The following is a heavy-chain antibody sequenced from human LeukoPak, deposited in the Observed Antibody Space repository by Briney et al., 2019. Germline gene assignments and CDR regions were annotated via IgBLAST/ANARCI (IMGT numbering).Heavy chain of an antibody. CDR3: ARREWQIAFDI. Sequence: GESLKISCKGSGYSFTSYRIGWVRQMPGKGLEWMGIIYPGDSDTRYSPSFQGQVTTSADKSISTAYLQWSSLKASDTAMYYCARREWQIAFDIWGQGTMVTVSS. D-gene: IGHD3-3*01. CDR1: GYSFTSYR. V-gene: IGHV5-51*01. CDR2: IYPGDSDT. J-gene: IGHJ3*02.